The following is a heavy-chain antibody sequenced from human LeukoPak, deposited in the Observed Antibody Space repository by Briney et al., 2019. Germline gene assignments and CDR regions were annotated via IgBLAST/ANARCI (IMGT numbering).Heavy chain of an antibody. CDR1: GFTFDDYA. CDR3: AKDFDWLLRYYFDY. V-gene: IGHV3-9*01. CDR2: ISWNSGSI. D-gene: IGHD3-9*01. Sequence: PGRSLRLSCAASGFTFDDYAMHWVRQAPGKGLEWVSGISWNSGSIGYADSVKGRFTISRDNAKNSLYLQMNSLRAEDTALYYCAKDFDWLLRYYFDYWGQGTLVTVSS. J-gene: IGHJ4*02.